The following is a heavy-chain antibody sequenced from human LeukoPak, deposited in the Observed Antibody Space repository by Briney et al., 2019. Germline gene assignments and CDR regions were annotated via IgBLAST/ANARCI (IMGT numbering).Heavy chain of an antibody. J-gene: IGHJ6*02. Sequence: SETLSLTCTVSGGSISSGDYYWSWIRQPPGKGLEWIGYIYYSGSTNYNPSLKSRVTISVDTSKNQFSLKLSSVTAADTAVYYCASPYTSDYYYGMDVWGQGTTVTVSS. CDR3: ASPYTSDYYYGMDV. CDR1: GGSISSGDYY. CDR2: IYYSGST. D-gene: IGHD2-2*02. V-gene: IGHV4-30-4*01.